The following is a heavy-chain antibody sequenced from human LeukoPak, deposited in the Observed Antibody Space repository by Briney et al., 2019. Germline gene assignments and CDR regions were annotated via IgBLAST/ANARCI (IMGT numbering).Heavy chain of an antibody. Sequence: SISSXGYSWSWIRQPPGKGLEWIGYIYHSGSTYYNPSLKSRVTISVDRSKNQFSLKLSSVTAADTAVYYCARAGYSYGSFDYWGQGTLVTVSS. D-gene: IGHD5-18*01. CDR2: IYHSGST. V-gene: IGHV4-30-2*01. CDR1: SISSXGYS. CDR3: ARAGYSYGSFDY. J-gene: IGHJ4*02.